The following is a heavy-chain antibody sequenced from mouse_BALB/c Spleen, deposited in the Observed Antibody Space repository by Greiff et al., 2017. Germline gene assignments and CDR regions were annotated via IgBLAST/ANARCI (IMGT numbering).Heavy chain of an antibody. Sequence: EVKLQESGPGLVKPSQSLSLTCTVTGYSITSDYAWNWIRQFPGNKLEWMGYISYSGSTSYNPSLKSRISITRDTSKNQFFLQLNSVTTEDTATYYCARHITTVVAHWYFDVWGAGTTVTVSA. CDR3: ARHITTVVAHWYFDV. CDR1: GYSITSDYA. V-gene: IGHV3-2*02. CDR2: ISYSGST. D-gene: IGHD1-1*01. J-gene: IGHJ1*01.